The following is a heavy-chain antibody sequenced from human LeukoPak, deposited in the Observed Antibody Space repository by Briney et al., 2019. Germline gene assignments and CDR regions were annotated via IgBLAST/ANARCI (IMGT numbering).Heavy chain of an antibody. J-gene: IGHJ4*02. D-gene: IGHD5-12*01. V-gene: IGHV3-30*18. CDR2: ISYDGSNK. CDR1: GSTFSSYG. Sequence: GGSLRLSCAASGSTFSSYGMHWVRQAPGKGLEWVAVISYDGSNKYYADSVKGRSTISRDNSKNTLYLQMNSLRAEDTAVYYCAKDPGVSGYGFDYWGQGTLVTVSS. CDR3: AKDPGVSGYGFDY.